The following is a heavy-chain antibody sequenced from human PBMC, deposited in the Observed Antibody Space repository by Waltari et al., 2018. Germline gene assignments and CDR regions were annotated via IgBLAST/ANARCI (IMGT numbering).Heavy chain of an antibody. CDR3: AKGRAHYYYMDV. Sequence: EVQLVESGGGLVQPGRSLRLSCAASGFTFDDYAMHWVRQAPGKGLGWVSGSSWNSGSIGYADSVKGRFTISRDNAKNSLYLQMNSLRAEDTALYYCAKGRAHYYYMDVWGKGTTVTVSS. J-gene: IGHJ6*03. V-gene: IGHV3-9*01. CDR1: GFTFDDYA. CDR2: SSWNSGSI.